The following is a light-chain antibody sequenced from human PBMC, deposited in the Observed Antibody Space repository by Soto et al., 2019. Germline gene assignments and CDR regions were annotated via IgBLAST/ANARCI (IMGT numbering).Light chain of an antibody. CDR3: QQYSNWPLLS. V-gene: IGKV3-15*01. CDR2: GAS. J-gene: IGKJ4*01. Sequence: EVVLTQSPATLSVSPGAGATLSCRASQSVGSNLAWYQQKPGQTPRVLIYGASTRAIGIPARFSGSGFGTEFALTIFILQSEDFVVYYCQQYSNWPLLSFGGGTKVEIK. CDR1: QSVGSN.